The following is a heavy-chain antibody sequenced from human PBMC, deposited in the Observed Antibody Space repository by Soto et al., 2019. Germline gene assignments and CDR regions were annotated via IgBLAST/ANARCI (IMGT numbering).Heavy chain of an antibody. V-gene: IGHV1-2*02. J-gene: IGHJ6*02. CDR1: GYTFTGYY. CDR2: INPNSGGT. D-gene: IGHD3-10*01. Sequence: ASVKVSCKASGYTFTGYYMHWVRQAPGQGLEWMVWINPNSGGTNYAQKFQGRVTMTRDTSISTAYMELSRLRSDDTAVYYCARYQITMVRGGDYYYYGMDVWGQGTTVTVSS. CDR3: ARYQITMVRGGDYYYYGMDV.